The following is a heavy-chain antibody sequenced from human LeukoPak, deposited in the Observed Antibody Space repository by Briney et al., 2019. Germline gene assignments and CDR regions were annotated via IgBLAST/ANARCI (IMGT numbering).Heavy chain of an antibody. Sequence: GGSLRLSCAASGYTFSRYWMTWVRQAPGKGLEWVANIKQDGSEKYYVDSVKGRFTISRDNAKNSLYLQMNSLRAEDTAVYYCAREKEGYCSRTSCYLDYYYYYMDVWGKGTTVTISS. CDR1: GYTFSRYW. V-gene: IGHV3-7*01. D-gene: IGHD2-2*01. J-gene: IGHJ6*03. CDR2: IKQDGSEK. CDR3: AREKEGYCSRTSCYLDYYYYYMDV.